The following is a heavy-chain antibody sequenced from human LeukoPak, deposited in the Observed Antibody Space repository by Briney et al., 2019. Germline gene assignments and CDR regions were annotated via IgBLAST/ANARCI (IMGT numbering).Heavy chain of an antibody. V-gene: IGHV3-21*01. CDR1: GFTFSSYS. J-gene: IGHJ3*02. Sequence: GGSLRLSCAASGFTFSSYSMNWVRQAPGKGLEWVSSISASSTYISYADSVKGRFTISRDTAKNSLYLQMNSLRAEDTAVYYCARDGGGGVNAFDIWGQGTMVTVSS. CDR2: ISASSTYI. CDR3: ARDGGGGVNAFDI. D-gene: IGHD3-10*01.